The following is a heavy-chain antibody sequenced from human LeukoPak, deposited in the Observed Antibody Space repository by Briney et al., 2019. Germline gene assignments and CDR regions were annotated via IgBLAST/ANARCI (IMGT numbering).Heavy chain of an antibody. CDR3: ARTYGSGSYYGWFDP. D-gene: IGHD3-10*01. J-gene: IGHJ5*02. CDR1: GYTFTGYY. CDR2: INPNSGGT. V-gene: IGHV1-2*06. Sequence: ASVKVSCKASGYTFTGYYMHWVRQAPGQGLEWMGRINPNSGGTNYVQKFPGRVTMTRATSTSTAYMELSRLRSADTAVYSCARTYGSGSYYGWFDPWGQGILVTVSS.